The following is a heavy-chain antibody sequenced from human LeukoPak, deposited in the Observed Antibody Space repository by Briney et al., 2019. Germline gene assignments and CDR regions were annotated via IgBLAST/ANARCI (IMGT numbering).Heavy chain of an antibody. CDR2: INPNSGGT. Sequence: ASVKVSCKASGYTFTGYYMHWVRQAPGQGLEWMGWINPNSGGTNYAQKFQGRATMTRDTSISTAYMELSRLRSDDTAVYYCARAERGQLVPNDYWGQGTLVTVSS. J-gene: IGHJ4*02. CDR1: GYTFTGYY. CDR3: ARAERGQLVPNDY. D-gene: IGHD6-6*01. V-gene: IGHV1-2*02.